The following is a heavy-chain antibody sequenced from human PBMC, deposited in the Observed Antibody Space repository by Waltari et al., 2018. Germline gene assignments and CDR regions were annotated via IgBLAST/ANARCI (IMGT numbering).Heavy chain of an antibody. CDR3: ARHTPRLDSSSWSGFQH. V-gene: IGHV4-38-2*01. D-gene: IGHD6-13*01. CDR2: IYHSGST. CDR1: GYSISSGYY. J-gene: IGHJ1*01. Sequence: QVQLQESGPGLVKPSETLSLTCAVSGYSISSGYYWGWIRQPPGKGLEWIGSIYHSGSTYYNPSLKIRVTISVDTSKNQFSLKLSSVTAADTAVYYCARHTPRLDSSSWSGFQHWGQGTLVTVSS.